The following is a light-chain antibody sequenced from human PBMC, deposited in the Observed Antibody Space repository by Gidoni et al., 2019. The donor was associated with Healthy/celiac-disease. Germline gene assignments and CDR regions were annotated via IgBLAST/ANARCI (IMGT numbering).Light chain of an antibody. J-gene: IGKJ5*01. CDR2: DAS. Sequence: DIQMTQSPSSLSASVGDRVTITCQASQDISNYLNWYQQKPGKAPKLLIYDASNLETGVPSRFSGSGSGTDFTFTISSLQPEDIATYYCQQYDNLFLTFXQXTRLEIK. CDR1: QDISNY. V-gene: IGKV1-33*01. CDR3: QQYDNLFLT.